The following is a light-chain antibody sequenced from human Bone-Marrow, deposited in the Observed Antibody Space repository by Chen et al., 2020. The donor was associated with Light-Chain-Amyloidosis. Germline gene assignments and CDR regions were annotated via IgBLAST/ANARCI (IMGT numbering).Light chain of an antibody. V-gene: IGKV3-15*01. CDR1: QTVFSN. CDR2: DAS. CDR3: QQYSKWYT. Sequence: EIVMTQSPATLSVSPGERATLSCRASQTVFSNLAWYQQKPGQAPRLLIHDASTRATGIPARFSGSWSATEFTLSISSLQSEDFAVYYCQQYSKWYTFGPGTKLEIK. J-gene: IGKJ2*01.